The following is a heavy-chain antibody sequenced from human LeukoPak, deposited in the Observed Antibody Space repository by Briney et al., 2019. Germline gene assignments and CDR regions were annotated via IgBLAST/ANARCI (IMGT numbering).Heavy chain of an antibody. CDR3: ARDPLKVVTPGGAPRLDY. CDR2: ISAYNGNT. CDR1: GYTFTSYG. D-gene: IGHD4-23*01. Sequence: GASVKVSCKASGYTFTSYGISWVRQAPGQGLEWMGWISAYNGNTNYAQKLQGRVTMTTDTSTSTAYMELRSLRSDDTAVYYCARDPLKVVTPGGAPRLDYWGQGTLVTVSS. J-gene: IGHJ4*02. V-gene: IGHV1-18*01.